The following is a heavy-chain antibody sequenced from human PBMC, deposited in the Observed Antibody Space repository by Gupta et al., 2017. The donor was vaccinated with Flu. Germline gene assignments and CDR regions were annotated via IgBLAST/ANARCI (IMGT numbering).Heavy chain of an antibody. V-gene: IGHV7-4-1*02. J-gene: IGHJ5*02. Sequence: SYAMNWVRQASGQGLEWMGWINTNTGNPTYAQGFTGRFVFSLDTSVSTAYLQISSLKAEDTAVYYCARDTLLSAYNWFDPWGQGTLVTVSS. CDR3: ARDTLLSAYNWFDP. D-gene: IGHD2-2*01. CDR1: SYA. CDR2: INTNTGNP.